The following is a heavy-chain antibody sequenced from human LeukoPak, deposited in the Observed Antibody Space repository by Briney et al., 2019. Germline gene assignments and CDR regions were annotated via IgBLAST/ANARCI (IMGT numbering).Heavy chain of an antibody. D-gene: IGHD6-13*01. Sequence: GGSLRLSCAASGFTFSSYAMSWVRQAPGKGLEWVSYISSSSSTIYYADSVKGRFTISRDNAKNSLYLQMNSLRAEDTAVYYCARNMADTRSYSSSWYSGGYFDYWGQGTLVTVSS. V-gene: IGHV3-48*01. CDR2: ISSSSSTI. CDR1: GFTFSSYA. J-gene: IGHJ4*02. CDR3: ARNMADTRSYSSSWYSGGYFDY.